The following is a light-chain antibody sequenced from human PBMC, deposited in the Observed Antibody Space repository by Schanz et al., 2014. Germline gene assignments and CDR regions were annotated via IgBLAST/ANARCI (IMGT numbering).Light chain of an antibody. Sequence: QSALTQPASVSGSPGQSITISCTGTSSDVGSHNLVSWYQQHPGKAPKLMICEGSERPSGVSDRFSGSKSGNTASLTISGLQDEDEADYYCCSYAGRSTVVFGGGTKLTVL. J-gene: IGLJ2*01. CDR3: CSYAGRSTVV. CDR1: SSDVGSHNL. CDR2: EGS. V-gene: IGLV2-23*01.